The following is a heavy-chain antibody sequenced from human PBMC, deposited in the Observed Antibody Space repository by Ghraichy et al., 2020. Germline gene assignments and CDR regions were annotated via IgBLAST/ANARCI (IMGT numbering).Heavy chain of an antibody. D-gene: IGHD6-6*01. J-gene: IGHJ5*02. Sequence: GGSLRLSCAASGFTFSSYSMNWVRQAPGKGLEWVSSISSSSSYIYYADSVKGRFTISRDNARNSLYLQMNSLRAEDTAVYYCARVGRLVYNWFAPWGQRTVVTVSS. V-gene: IGHV3-21*01. CDR2: ISSSSSYI. CDR1: GFTFSSYS. CDR3: ARVGRLVYNWFAP.